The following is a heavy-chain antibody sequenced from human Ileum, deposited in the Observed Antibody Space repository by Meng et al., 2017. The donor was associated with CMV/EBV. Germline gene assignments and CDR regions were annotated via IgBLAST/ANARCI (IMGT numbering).Heavy chain of an antibody. CDR2: VSYDGTNT. CDR3: ARIGYSSSSFDY. J-gene: IGHJ4*02. V-gene: IGHV3-30*04. Sequence: GESLKISCAASGFDFSSHAMHWVRQAPGKGLEWMAVVSYDGTNTYHADSILGRFTVSRENAKNSVYLQTDSLRAEDTAIYYCARIGYSSSSFDYWGQGILVTVSS. D-gene: IGHD2-2*01. CDR1: GFDFSSHA.